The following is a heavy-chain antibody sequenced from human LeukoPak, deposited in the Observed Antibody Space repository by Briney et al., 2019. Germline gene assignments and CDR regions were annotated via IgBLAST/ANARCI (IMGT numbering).Heavy chain of an antibody. D-gene: IGHD3-10*01. Sequence: GGSLSLSCQASGLTLSNSWMHWVRQPQGKGLVWVSRINNEGTTISYADSVKGRFTISRDNAKNTLYLQMNSLRAEDTAVYYCARVSGLGMNEYYQHWGQGTLVTVAS. J-gene: IGHJ1*01. CDR2: INNEGTTI. CDR1: GLTLSNSW. V-gene: IGHV3-74*01. CDR3: ARVSGLGMNEYYQH.